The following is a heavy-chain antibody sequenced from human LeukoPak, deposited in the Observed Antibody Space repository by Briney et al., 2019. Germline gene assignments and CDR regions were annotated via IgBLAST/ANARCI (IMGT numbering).Heavy chain of an antibody. V-gene: IGHV4-59*01. CDR3: ARVDTSLVPDAFDI. CDR1: GGSFSSYF. D-gene: IGHD5-18*01. CDR2: IYSSGST. J-gene: IGHJ3*02. Sequence: SETLSLTCTVSGGSFSSYFWSWIRQPPGEGLEWIGYIYSSGSTNYNPSLKSRVSISADTSKNEFSLKLRSVTAADTAVYFCARVDTSLVPDAFDIWGQGSMVTVSS.